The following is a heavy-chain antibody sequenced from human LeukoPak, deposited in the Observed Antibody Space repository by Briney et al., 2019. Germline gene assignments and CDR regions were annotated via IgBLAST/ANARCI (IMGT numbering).Heavy chain of an antibody. CDR2: IYYSGST. D-gene: IGHD2-15*01. CDR3: ARGRDTVSTPFDY. V-gene: IGHV4-39*07. Sequence: SETLSLICTVSGGSISSSSYYWGWIRQPPGKGLEWIGSIYYSGSTYYNPSLKSRVTISVDTSKNQFSLKLSSVTAADTAVYYCARGRDTVSTPFDYWGQGTLVTVSS. J-gene: IGHJ4*02. CDR1: GGSISSSSYY.